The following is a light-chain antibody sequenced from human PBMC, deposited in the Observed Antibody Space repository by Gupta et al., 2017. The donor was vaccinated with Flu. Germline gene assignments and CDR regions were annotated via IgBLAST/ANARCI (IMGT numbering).Light chain of an antibody. CDR3: LQALETPYS. J-gene: IGKJ2*03. V-gene: IGKV2-28*01. CDR1: QSLVYSNGYNY. Sequence: DIVMTQPPLSLPVTPGEPASISCRSSQSLVYSNGYNYLDWYLQKPGQPPQLLIYLVSNRASGVPDRFSGSGSGTDFTLKISRVEAEDVGVYYCLQALETPYSFGQGTKLEIK. CDR2: LVS.